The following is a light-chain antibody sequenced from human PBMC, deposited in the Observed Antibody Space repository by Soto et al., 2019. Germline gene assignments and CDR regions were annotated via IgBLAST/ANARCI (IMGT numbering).Light chain of an antibody. Sequence: EIVMKQSPATLSLSPGERATLSCRASQSVTNSYFAWFQQKPGQAPRLLIYGASIRAAGIPARFSASGSGTDFTLTISDVQPEDFALYYCHQRQSWPRTFGQGTKVDI. J-gene: IGKJ1*01. CDR2: GAS. CDR1: QSVTNSY. CDR3: HQRQSWPRT. V-gene: IGKV3D-15*03.